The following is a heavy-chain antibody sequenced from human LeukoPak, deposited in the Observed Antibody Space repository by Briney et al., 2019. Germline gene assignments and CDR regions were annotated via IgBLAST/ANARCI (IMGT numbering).Heavy chain of an antibody. CDR2: ISYDGSNK. CDR1: GFTFSSYG. Sequence: TGGSLRLSCAASGFTFSSYGMLWVRQAPGKGLEWVAVISYDGSNKYYADSVKGRFTISRDNSKNTLYLQMNSLRAEDTAVYYCAKGTTIGYCSGGSCYGGYYYYYGMDVWGQGTTVTVSS. V-gene: IGHV3-30*18. D-gene: IGHD2-15*01. CDR3: AKGTTIGYCSGGSCYGGYYYYYGMDV. J-gene: IGHJ6*02.